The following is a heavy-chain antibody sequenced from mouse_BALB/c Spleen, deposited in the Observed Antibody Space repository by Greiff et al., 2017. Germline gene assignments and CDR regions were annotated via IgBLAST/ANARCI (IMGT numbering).Heavy chain of an antibody. J-gene: IGHJ3*01. D-gene: IGHD2-14*01. CDR1: GFSLTSYS. CDR2: IWAGGST. V-gene: IGHV2-9*02. Sequence: VQVVESGPGLVAPSQSLSITCTVSGFSLTSYSVHWVRQPPGKGLEWLGVIWAGGSTNYNSALMSRLSISKDNSKSQVFLKMNSLQTDDTAMYYCARTEVRRGVFAYWGQGTLVTVSA. CDR3: ARTEVRRGVFAY.